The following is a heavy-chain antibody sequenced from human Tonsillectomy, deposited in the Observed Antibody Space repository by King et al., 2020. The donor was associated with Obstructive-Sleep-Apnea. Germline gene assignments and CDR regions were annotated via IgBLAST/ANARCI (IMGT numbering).Heavy chain of an antibody. D-gene: IGHD2-15*01. CDR3: ARDQCSGGSCYSDYYYYAMDV. J-gene: IGHJ6*02. CDR1: GFTFSSYA. V-gene: IGHV3-64*01. Sequence: VQLVESGGGLVQPGGSLRLSCAASGFTFSSYAMHWVRQAPGKGLEYVSAISSNGGSTYYANSVKDRFTISRDNSKNTLYLQMGSLSAEDMAVYYCARDQCSGGSCYSDYYYYAMDVWGQGTTVTVSS. CDR2: ISSNGGST.